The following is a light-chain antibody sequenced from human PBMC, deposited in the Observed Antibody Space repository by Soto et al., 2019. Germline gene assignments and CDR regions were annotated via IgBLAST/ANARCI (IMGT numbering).Light chain of an antibody. CDR3: QQYNTWLWT. CDR2: GAS. CDR1: QSVNAN. V-gene: IGKV3-15*01. J-gene: IGKJ1*01. Sequence: EVVMTQSPATLSVSPGERATLSCRASQSVNANLAWYQQKPGQAPRLLIHGASNRDTGIPARFSGSGFGKDFIRTISSMQSEDFAGYYCQQYNTWLWTFGQGTKVEI.